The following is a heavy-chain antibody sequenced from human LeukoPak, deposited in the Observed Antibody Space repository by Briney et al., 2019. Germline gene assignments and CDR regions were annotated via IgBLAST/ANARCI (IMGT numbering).Heavy chain of an antibody. CDR3: ARDVVVPAAQIDY. CDR1: GGSISSSSYY. CDR2: IYYSGST. V-gene: IGHV4-39*07. J-gene: IGHJ4*02. D-gene: IGHD2-2*01. Sequence: PSETLSLTCTVSGGSISSSSYYWGWIRQPPGKGLEWIGSIYYSGSTYYNPSLKSRATISVDTSKNQFSLKLSSVTAADTAVYYCARDVVVPAAQIDYWGQGTLVTVSS.